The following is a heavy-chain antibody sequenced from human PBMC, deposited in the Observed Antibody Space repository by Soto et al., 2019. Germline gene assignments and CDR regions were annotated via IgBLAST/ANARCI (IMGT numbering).Heavy chain of an antibody. CDR2: IKQDGSEK. CDR3: ARGGIAARPGWYFDL. Sequence: EVQPVESGGGLVQPGGSLRLSCAASGFTFSSYWMSWVRQAPGNGPEWVANIKQDGSEKYYVDPVKGRFTTSRDNATNYLYLQMNSLRAAATAVDYCARGGIAARPGWYFDLWGRVTLVTVSS. J-gene: IGHJ2*01. V-gene: IGHV3-7*03. D-gene: IGHD6-25*01. CDR1: GFTFSSYW.